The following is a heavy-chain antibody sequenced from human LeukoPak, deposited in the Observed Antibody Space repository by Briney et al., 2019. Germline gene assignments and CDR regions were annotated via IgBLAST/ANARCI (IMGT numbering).Heavy chain of an antibody. V-gene: IGHV3-23*01. CDR3: AKDHLGGGYYYYFDC. Sequence: GGSLRLSCAASGFTFSSYARSWVRQAPGKGLEWVSAISGSGGSTYYADSVRGRFTISRENSKNTLYLQMHSLRAEDTAVYYCAKDHLGGGYYYYFDCWGQGTLVTVSS. CDR1: GFTFSSYA. D-gene: IGHD1-26*01. J-gene: IGHJ4*02. CDR2: ISGSGGST.